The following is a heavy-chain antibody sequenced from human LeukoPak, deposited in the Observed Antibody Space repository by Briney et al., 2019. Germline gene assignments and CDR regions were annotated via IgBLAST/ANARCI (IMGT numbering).Heavy chain of an antibody. V-gene: IGHV3-7*04. D-gene: IGHD2-2*01. CDR3: ARGPFCTSTSCQGFFDY. J-gene: IGHJ4*02. CDR1: GFTFSSYG. Sequence: GGSLRLSCAASGFTFSSYGMHWVRQAPGKGLEWVANIKYDGSDAYYVDSVKGRFLISRDNAKNSVYLQMSSLRAEDTTVFYCARGPFCTSTSCQGFFDYRGQGILVTVSS. CDR2: IKYDGSDA.